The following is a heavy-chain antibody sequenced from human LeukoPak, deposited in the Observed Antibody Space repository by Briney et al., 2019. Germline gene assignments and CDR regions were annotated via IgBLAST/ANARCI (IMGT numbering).Heavy chain of an antibody. V-gene: IGHV4-39*01. Sequence: SETLSLTCTVSGGSISSSSYYWGWIRQPPGKGLEWIGSIYYSGSTYYNPSLKSRVTISVDTSKNQFSLKLSSVTAADTAVYYCARHMVSTYTTVTTSRWFDPWGQGTLVTVSS. CDR2: IYYSGST. J-gene: IGHJ5*02. CDR1: GGSISSSSYY. D-gene: IGHD4-17*01. CDR3: ARHMVSTYTTVTTSRWFDP.